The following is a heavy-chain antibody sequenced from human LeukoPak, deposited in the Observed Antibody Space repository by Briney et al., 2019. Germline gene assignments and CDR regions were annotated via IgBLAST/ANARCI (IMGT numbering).Heavy chain of an antibody. CDR1: GYSITSAYY. CDR3: ARRFGMVRGVITRTGWFDP. Sequence: SETLSLTCTVSGYSITSAYYWGWIRQPPGKGLEWIGTIHYSGSTYYNPSLKSRVTISVDTSNNHFSLKLNSVTAADTAVYYCARRFGMVRGVITRTGWFDPWGQGTLVTVSS. J-gene: IGHJ5*02. D-gene: IGHD3-10*01. V-gene: IGHV4-38-2*02. CDR2: IHYSGST.